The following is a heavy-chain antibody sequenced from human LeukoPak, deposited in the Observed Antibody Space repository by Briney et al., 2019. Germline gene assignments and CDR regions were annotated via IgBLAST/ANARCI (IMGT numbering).Heavy chain of an antibody. V-gene: IGHV4-30-4*08. Sequence: PSETLSLTCAVSGGSISSGDYYWSWIRQPPGKGLEWFGYIYYSGSTYYNPSLKSRVTISVDTSKNQFSLKLSSVTAADTAVYYCARVDSSSWRPMKFDYWGQGTLVTVSS. CDR1: GGSISSGDYY. J-gene: IGHJ4*02. CDR3: ARVDSSSWRPMKFDY. D-gene: IGHD6-13*01. CDR2: IYYSGST.